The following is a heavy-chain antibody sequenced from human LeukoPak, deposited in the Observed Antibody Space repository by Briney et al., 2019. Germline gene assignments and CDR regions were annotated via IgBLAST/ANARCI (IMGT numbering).Heavy chain of an antibody. J-gene: IGHJ4*02. V-gene: IGHV4-4*02. CDR1: GFTFRSYGM. CDR3: ARKDY. Sequence: GSLRLSCAASGFTFRSYGMIWVREAPGQGLEWIGEIYHSGSTNYNPSLKSRVTISVDKSKNQFSLKLSSVTAADTAVYYCARKDYWGQGTLVTVSS. CDR2: IYHSGST.